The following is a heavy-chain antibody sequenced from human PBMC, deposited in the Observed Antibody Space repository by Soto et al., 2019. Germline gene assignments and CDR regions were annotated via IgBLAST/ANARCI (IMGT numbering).Heavy chain of an antibody. D-gene: IGHD3-9*01. CDR1: GASISRANYY. Sequence: SETLSLTCTVSGASISRANYYWGWIRQPPGKGLEYIGNIYYSRSTYYNPSLKSRVTISVDTSKNQFSLRLSSVTAADTAVYYCAGLNTFQRDWENYHYYDLDVWGHGTTVTVSS. V-gene: IGHV4-39*01. J-gene: IGHJ6*02. CDR2: IYYSRST. CDR3: AGLNTFQRDWENYHYYDLDV.